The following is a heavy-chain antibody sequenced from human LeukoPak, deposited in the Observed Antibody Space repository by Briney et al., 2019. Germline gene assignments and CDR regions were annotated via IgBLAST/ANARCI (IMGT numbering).Heavy chain of an antibody. V-gene: IGHV4-4*07. D-gene: IGHD1-26*01. CDR3: ARDHVWESDAFDI. Sequence: PSETLSLTCTVSGGSISGYYWSWIRQPAGKGLEWIGRIYTSGSTNYNPSLKSRVTMSVDTSKNQSSLKLSSVTAADTAVYYCARDHVWESDAFDIWGQGTMATVSS. CDR1: GGSISGYY. CDR2: IYTSGST. J-gene: IGHJ3*02.